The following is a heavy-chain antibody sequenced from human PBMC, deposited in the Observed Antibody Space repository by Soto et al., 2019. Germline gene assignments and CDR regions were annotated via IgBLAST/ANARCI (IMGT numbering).Heavy chain of an antibody. D-gene: IGHD3-10*01. CDR3: ALKAMVRGVISYYFDY. V-gene: IGHV1-69*13. Sequence: SVNVSCKSSGCTFSSYSISWERQAPGQGLECMGWIIPIFGTANYAQKFQGRVTITADESTSTAYMELSSLRSEDTAVYYCALKAMVRGVISYYFDYWGQGTLVTVSS. CDR1: GCTFSSYS. J-gene: IGHJ4*02. CDR2: IIPIFGTA.